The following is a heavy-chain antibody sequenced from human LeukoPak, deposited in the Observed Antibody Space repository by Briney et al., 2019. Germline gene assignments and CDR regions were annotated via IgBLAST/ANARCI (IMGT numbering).Heavy chain of an antibody. CDR1: GGSFSGYY. Sequence: NTSETLSLTCAVYGGSFSGYYWSWIRQPPGKGLEWIGEINRSGSTNYNPSLKSRVTISVDTSKNQFSLKLSSVTAADTAVYYCARLLRVYYYYYYGMDVWGQGTTVTVSS. D-gene: IGHD3-22*01. J-gene: IGHJ6*02. CDR3: ARLLRVYYYYYYGMDV. CDR2: INRSGST. V-gene: IGHV4-34*01.